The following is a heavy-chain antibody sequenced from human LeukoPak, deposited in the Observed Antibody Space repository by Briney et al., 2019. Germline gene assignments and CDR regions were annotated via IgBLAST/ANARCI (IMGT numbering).Heavy chain of an antibody. CDR2: ITGSGGTT. V-gene: IGHV3-23*01. CDR1: GFIFSSYS. CDR3: AKNRYSSSWDLDAFNI. Sequence: PGGSLRLSCAASGFIFSSYSMSWVRQAPGKGLEWVSVITGSGGTTYYADSVKGRFTISRDNSKNTLYLQMNTLRAEDTAVYYCAKNRYSSSWDLDAFNIWGQGTMVTVSS. D-gene: IGHD6-13*01. J-gene: IGHJ3*02.